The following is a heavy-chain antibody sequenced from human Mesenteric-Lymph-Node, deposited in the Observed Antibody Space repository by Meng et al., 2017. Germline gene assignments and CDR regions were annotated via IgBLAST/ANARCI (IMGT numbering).Heavy chain of an antibody. CDR2: INHSGST. CDR3: ARHHHSPTFDY. D-gene: IGHD1-14*01. J-gene: IGHJ4*02. V-gene: IGHV4-34*01. Sequence: QLHLHQCGVGLLTPSDTWSLTCSVYGGALSGYYWMWCRQSPGKGLEWIGEINHSGSTNYNPSLKSRVNISVDTSKNQFSLKLSSVTAADTAVYYCARHHHSPTFDYWGQGTLVTVSS. CDR1: GGALSGYY.